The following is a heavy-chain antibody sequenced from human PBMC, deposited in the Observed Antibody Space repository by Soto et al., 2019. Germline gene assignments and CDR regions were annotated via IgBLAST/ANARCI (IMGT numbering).Heavy chain of an antibody. CDR3: ARGQRRSYYYYMDV. CDR1: GFTFSSYA. J-gene: IGHJ6*03. Sequence: EVQLLESGGGLVQPGGSLRLSCAASGFTFSSYAMSWVRQAPGKGLEWVSAISGSGGSTYYADSVKGRFTISRDNSKITLYMQMNSLRAEDTDVYYCARGQRRSYYYYMDVWGKGTTVTVSS. CDR2: ISGSGGST. V-gene: IGHV3-23*01.